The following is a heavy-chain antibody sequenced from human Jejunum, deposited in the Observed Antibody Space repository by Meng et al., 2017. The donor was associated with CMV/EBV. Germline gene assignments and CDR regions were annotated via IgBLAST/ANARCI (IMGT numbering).Heavy chain of an antibody. Sequence: AASGFSLSSYWMHWVRQTPGKGLVWVSRINGDGTTANYADSVKGRFTISRDTAENTLYLQMNSLRAEDTAVYYCARGNTGYGNLDYWGQGTLVTVSS. J-gene: IGHJ4*02. D-gene: IGHD5-12*01. CDR2: INGDGTTA. CDR3: ARGNTGYGNLDY. V-gene: IGHV3-74*01. CDR1: GFSLSSYW.